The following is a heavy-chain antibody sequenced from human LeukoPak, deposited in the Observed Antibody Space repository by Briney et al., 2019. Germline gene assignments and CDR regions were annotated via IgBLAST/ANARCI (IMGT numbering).Heavy chain of an antibody. CDR3: ARDAVARLYYFDY. Sequence: SGGSLRLSCAASGFTFSDYYMSWIRQAPGKGLEWVSYISSSSSYIYYADSVKGRFTISRDNAKNSLYLQMNSLRAEDTAVYYCARDAVARLYYFDYWGQGTLVTVSS. J-gene: IGHJ4*02. V-gene: IGHV3-11*06. D-gene: IGHD6-19*01. CDR2: ISSSSSYI. CDR1: GFTFSDYY.